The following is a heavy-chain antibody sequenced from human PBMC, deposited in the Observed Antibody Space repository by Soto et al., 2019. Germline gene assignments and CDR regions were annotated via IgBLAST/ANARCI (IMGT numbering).Heavy chain of an antibody. CDR2: FSYSGST. CDR1: GGSLSRGPYS. V-gene: IGHV4-39*01. CDR3: VRFSLRYSDWTQKKGMDV. D-gene: IGHD3-9*01. J-gene: IGHJ6*02. Sequence: SETLSLTCTVSGGSLSRGPYSWGWIRQPPEKGLEWIGTFSYSGSTYYNPSLESRVTISVDTSKNQFSLKVSSVTAADTAMYSCVRFSLRYSDWTQKKGMDVWGQGTTVTVSS.